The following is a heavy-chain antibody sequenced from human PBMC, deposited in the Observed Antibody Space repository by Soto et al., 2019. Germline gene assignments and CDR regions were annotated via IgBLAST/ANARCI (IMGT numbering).Heavy chain of an antibody. V-gene: IGHV5-51*01. Sequence: GESLKISCKASGYNFVEYWIGWVRQMPGKGLEWVGSDYPNDSDVKYSPSFQGQVTVSADKSINTAYLHWSSLKPSDSATYYCGAGSFDHWGQGTPVTVSS. CDR2: DYPNDSDV. J-gene: IGHJ4*02. D-gene: IGHD6-25*01. CDR3: GAGSFDH. CDR1: GYNFVEYW.